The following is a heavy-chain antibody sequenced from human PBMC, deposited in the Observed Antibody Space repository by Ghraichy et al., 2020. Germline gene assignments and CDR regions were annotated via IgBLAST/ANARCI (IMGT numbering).Heavy chain of an antibody. D-gene: IGHD3-10*01. Sequence: SETLSLTCTVSGYSINNGYYWGWIRQPPGKGLEWIGSIHESGSTYYNPSLKSRVTISIDTSKNQFSLRLSSLAAADTAVYYCARNPHVVRAIAILYYFDYGGQGTLVSVP. CDR2: IHESGST. J-gene: IGHJ4*02. CDR1: GYSINNGYY. V-gene: IGHV4-38-2*02. CDR3: ARNPHVVRAIAILYYFDY.